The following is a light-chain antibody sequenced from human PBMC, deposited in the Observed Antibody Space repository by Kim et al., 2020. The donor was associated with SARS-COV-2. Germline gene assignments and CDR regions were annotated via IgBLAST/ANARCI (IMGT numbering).Light chain of an antibody. Sequence: QSVLTQPPSASGTPGQRVTISCSGSSSNIGTNTVNWYQQLPGTAPKLLIITDNQRPSGVPDRFSGSKSGTSASLAISGLQSEDEADYYCATWDGRLNGWVFGGGTKLTV. CDR2: TDN. V-gene: IGLV1-44*01. J-gene: IGLJ3*02. CDR1: SSNIGTNT. CDR3: ATWDGRLNGWV.